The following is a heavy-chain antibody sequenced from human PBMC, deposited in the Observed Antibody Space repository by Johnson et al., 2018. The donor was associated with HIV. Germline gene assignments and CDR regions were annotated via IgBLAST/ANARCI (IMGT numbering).Heavy chain of an antibody. CDR2: ISGSGGTT. V-gene: IGHV3-23*04. CDR1: GFTFSDYY. Sequence: EVQLVESGGRLVKPGGSLRLSCVASGFTFSDYYMSWIRQAPGKGLEWVSSISGSGGTTYYADSVKGRFTISRDNSKNTLYLQMSSLRAEDTAVYYCAKDLSDSSGYHDAFDIWGQGTMVTVSS. D-gene: IGHD3-22*01. J-gene: IGHJ3*02. CDR3: AKDLSDSSGYHDAFDI.